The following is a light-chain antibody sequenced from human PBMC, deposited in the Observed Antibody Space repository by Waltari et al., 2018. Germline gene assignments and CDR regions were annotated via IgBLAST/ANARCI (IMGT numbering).Light chain of an antibody. Sequence: QSALTQPASVSGSPGQSITISCTGTSSDIGRYNYVSWYQQYPGKAPKLMIRDVSDRPSVVSNRSSGSKFGNTAALTVSGLQSEDEADYYCSSYTSSKTYVFGTGTKVTVL. J-gene: IGLJ1*01. V-gene: IGLV2-14*03. CDR2: DVS. CDR1: SSDIGRYNY. CDR3: SSYTSSKTYV.